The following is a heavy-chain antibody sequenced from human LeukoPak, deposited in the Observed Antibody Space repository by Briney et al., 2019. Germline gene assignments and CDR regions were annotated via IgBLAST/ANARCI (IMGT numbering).Heavy chain of an antibody. J-gene: IGHJ4*02. CDR3: ARGVPSGVDYFDY. D-gene: IGHD6-19*01. V-gene: IGHV3-33*01. CDR1: GFPFSGSG. CDR2: IWYDGSNQ. Sequence: GSSLRLSCAASGFPFSGSGMHWVRQAPGKGLEWVAIIWYDGSNQYYADSVKGRFTISRDNSKNTLYLQMSSLRAEDTAVYFCARGVPSGVDYFDYWGQGTLVTVSS.